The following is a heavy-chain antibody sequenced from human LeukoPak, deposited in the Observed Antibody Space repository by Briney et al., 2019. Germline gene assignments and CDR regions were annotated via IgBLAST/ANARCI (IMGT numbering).Heavy chain of an antibody. J-gene: IGHJ4*02. D-gene: IGHD6-19*01. CDR2: ISGSGGST. V-gene: IGHV3-23*01. CDR1: GFTFSDYY. Sequence: GGSLRLSCAASGFTFSDYYMSWIRQAPGKGLEWVSAISGSGGSTYYADSVKGRFTISRDNSKNTLYLQMNSLRAEDTAVYYCAKASGYSSGWYGSYWGQGTLVTVSS. CDR3: AKASGYSSGWYGSY.